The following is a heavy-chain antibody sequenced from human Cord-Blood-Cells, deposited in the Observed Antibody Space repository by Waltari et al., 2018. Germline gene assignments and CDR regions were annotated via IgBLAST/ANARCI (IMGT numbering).Heavy chain of an antibody. D-gene: IGHD3-9*01. V-gene: IGHV1-58*01. CDR2: IVVGSGNT. Sequence: QMQLVQSGPEVKKPGTSVKVSCKASGFTFTSSAVQWVRQARGPRLEWIGWIVVGSGNTNYAQKFQERVTITRDMSTSTAYMELSSLRSEDTAVYYCAAGSYDILTGYYYYYGMDVWGQGTTVTVSS. CDR1: GFTFTSSA. J-gene: IGHJ6*02. CDR3: AAGSYDILTGYYYYYGMDV.